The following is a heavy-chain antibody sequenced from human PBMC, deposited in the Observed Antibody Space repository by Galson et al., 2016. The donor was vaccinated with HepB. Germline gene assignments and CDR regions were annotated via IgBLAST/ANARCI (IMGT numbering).Heavy chain of an antibody. CDR2: INPSGGST. Sequence: SVKVSCKASGYTFTSYYMHWVRQAPGQGLEWMGIINPSGGSTSYAQKFQGRVTMTRDTSTSTVYMELSSLRSEDTAVYYCTRNAMYCSSTSCSTYYFDYWVQGIVGTVAS. J-gene: IGHJ4*02. CDR3: TRNAMYCSSTSCSTYYFDY. CDR1: GYTFTSYY. V-gene: IGHV1-46*01. D-gene: IGHD2-2*01.